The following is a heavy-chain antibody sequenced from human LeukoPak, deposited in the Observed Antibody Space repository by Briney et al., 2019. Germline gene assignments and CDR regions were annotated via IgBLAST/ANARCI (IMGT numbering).Heavy chain of an antibody. CDR2: ISSSGSTI. CDR3: ARSTWFGELLAPFDY. D-gene: IGHD3-10*01. J-gene: IGHJ4*02. Sequence: PGGSLKILCAACGFTFYISGVNGARQATGKGLEWVSYISSSGSTIYYADSVKGRFTISRDNAKNSLYLQMNSLRAEDTAVYYCARSTWFGELLAPFDYWGQGTLVTVSS. CDR1: GFTFYISG. V-gene: IGHV3-48*04.